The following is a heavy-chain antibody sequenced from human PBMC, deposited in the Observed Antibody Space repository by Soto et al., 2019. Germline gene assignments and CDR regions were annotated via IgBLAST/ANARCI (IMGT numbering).Heavy chain of an antibody. J-gene: IGHJ4*01. Sequence: GGSLRLSCVASGFRFSSYDMSWVRQAPGKGLEWVSFIIGNSGTTYYADSVKGRFTISRDNSKNTLYLQMSRLGAEDTAAYYCAKGSTYSFYFDHWGQGTLVTVSS. CDR2: IIGNSGTT. V-gene: IGHV3-23*01. D-gene: IGHD5-18*01. CDR3: AKGSTYSFYFDH. CDR1: GFRFSSYD.